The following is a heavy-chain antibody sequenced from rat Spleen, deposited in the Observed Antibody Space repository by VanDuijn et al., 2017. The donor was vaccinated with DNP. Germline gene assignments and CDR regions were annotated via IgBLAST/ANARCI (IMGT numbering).Heavy chain of an antibody. Sequence: EVQLVESGGDLLQPERSLKLSCVASGFTFNNYWMTWIRQVPGKGLEWVASITNSGGSTYYPDSVKGRFTISRDNAKNTLYLQMNSLRSEDTATYYCARENYYSGDYWGQGVMVTVSS. V-gene: IGHV5-31*01. CDR1: GFTFNNYW. CDR3: ARENYYSGDY. J-gene: IGHJ2*01. D-gene: IGHD1-1*01. CDR2: ITNSGGST.